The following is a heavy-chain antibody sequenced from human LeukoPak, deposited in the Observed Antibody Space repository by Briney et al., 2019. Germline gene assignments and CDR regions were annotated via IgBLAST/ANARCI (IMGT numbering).Heavy chain of an antibody. J-gene: IGHJ6*04. D-gene: IGHD5-18*01. CDR3: ARADRGYSYGYGMDV. Sequence: GGSLRLSCAASGFTFSSYDMHWVRQATGKGLERVSAIGTAGDPYYPGSVKGRFTISRENAKNSLYLQMNSLRAGDTAVYYCARADRGYSYGYGMDVWGKGTTVTVSS. V-gene: IGHV3-13*05. CDR1: GFTFSSYD. CDR2: IGTAGDP.